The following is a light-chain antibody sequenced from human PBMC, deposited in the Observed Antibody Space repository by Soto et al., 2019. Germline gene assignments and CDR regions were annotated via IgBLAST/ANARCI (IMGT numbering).Light chain of an antibody. CDR2: DTS. Sequence: VMTQSPSTLCVSPVECATLSCRASQGIGDTLAWYQHKAGQTPRLLIYDTSTRATGVPARFSGSRSGTEFTLTINSLQSEDFAVYYCQRYNNWPLTFGGGTKVDIK. CDR3: QRYNNWPLT. V-gene: IGKV3-15*01. CDR1: QGIGDT. J-gene: IGKJ4*01.